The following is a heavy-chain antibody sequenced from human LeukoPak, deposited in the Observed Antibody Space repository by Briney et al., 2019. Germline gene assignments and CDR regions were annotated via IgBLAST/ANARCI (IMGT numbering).Heavy chain of an antibody. J-gene: IGHJ4*02. CDR3: ATNRPPDY. Sequence: EGSLRLSCAASGFIVSNNYMTWVRQAPGKGLEWVSVLYSGGSTYYADSVKGRFTISRHISKNTLYLQMDRLRPEDTAVYYCATNRPPDYWGQGTLVTVSS. CDR1: GFIVSNNY. CDR2: LYSGGST. D-gene: IGHD6-6*01. V-gene: IGHV3-53*04.